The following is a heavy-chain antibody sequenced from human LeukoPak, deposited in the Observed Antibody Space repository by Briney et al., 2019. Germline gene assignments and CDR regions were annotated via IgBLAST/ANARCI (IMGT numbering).Heavy chain of an antibody. J-gene: IGHJ3*02. CDR2: TYYRSKWYN. D-gene: IGHD2-2*01. Sequence: SQTLSLTCAISGDSVSSNSAAWNWIRQSPSRGLEWLGRTYYRSKWYNDYAVSVKSRITINPDTSKNQFSLQLNSVTPEDTAVYYWARDDPLPYCSSTSCPPYGAFDIWGQGTMVTVSS. CDR1: GDSVSSNSAA. V-gene: IGHV6-1*01. CDR3: ARDDPLPYCSSTSCPPYGAFDI.